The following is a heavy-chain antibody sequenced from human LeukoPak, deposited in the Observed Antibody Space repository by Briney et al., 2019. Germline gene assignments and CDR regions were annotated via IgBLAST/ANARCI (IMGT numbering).Heavy chain of an antibody. CDR1: GFTFSSYA. J-gene: IGHJ5*02. CDR3: AKDLASNSIRPGVWFDP. V-gene: IGHV3-23*01. D-gene: IGHD2/OR15-2a*01. CDR2: ISGSGGST. Sequence: GGSLRLSCAASGFTFSSYAMSWVRQAPGKGLEWVSAISGSGGSTYYADSVKGRFTISRDNSKNTLYLQINSLRAEDTAVYYCAKDLASNSIRPGVWFDPWGQGTLVTVSS.